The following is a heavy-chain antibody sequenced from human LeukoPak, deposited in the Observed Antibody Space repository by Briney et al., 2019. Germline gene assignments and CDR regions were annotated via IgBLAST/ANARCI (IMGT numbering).Heavy chain of an antibody. CDR2: INPNSGGT. Sequence: ASVKVSCKASGYTFTGYYMHWVRLAPGQGLEWMGWINPNSGGTNYAQKFQGRVTMTRDTSISTAYMELSRLRSDDTAVYYCARDSDLCSSTSCYTRWFDPWGQGTLVTVSS. J-gene: IGHJ5*02. CDR3: ARDSDLCSSTSCYTRWFDP. CDR1: GYTFTGYY. D-gene: IGHD2-2*02. V-gene: IGHV1-2*02.